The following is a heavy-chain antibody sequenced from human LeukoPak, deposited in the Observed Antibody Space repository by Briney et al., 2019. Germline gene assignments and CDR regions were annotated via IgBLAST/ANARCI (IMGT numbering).Heavy chain of an antibody. V-gene: IGHV3-49*04. D-gene: IGHD2-21*01. CDR2: IRSKAYGGTI. Sequence: GGSLRLSCTASGFTFGDYAMSWVRQAPGKGLEWVGFIRSKAYGGTIEYAASVKGRFTISRDDSKSIAYLQMNSLKTEDTAVYYCTRGAYCGGDCYDYWGQGTLVTVSS. J-gene: IGHJ4*02. CDR1: GFTFGDYA. CDR3: TRGAYCGGDCYDY.